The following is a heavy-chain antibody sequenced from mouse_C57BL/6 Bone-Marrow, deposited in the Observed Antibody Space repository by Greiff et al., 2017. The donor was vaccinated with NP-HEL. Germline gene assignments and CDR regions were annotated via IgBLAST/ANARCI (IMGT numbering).Heavy chain of an antibody. Sequence: QVQLQQPGAELVKPGASVKLSCKASGYTFTSYWMQWVKQRPGQGLEWIGEIDPSDSYTNYNQKFKGKATLTVDTSSSTAYMRLSSLTSEDSAVYYCARATYYSIPWFAYWGQGTLVTVSA. CDR3: ARATYYSIPWFAY. D-gene: IGHD2-5*01. CDR2: IDPSDSYT. J-gene: IGHJ3*01. V-gene: IGHV1-50*01. CDR1: GYTFTSYW.